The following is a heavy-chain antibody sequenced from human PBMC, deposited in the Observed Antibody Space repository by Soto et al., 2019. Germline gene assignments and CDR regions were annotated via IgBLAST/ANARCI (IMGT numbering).Heavy chain of an antibody. CDR2: ISSNGVGT. CDR3: ARRSRPDFYYMDV. J-gene: IGHJ6*03. V-gene: IGHV3-64*01. CDR1: GFTLSGYA. D-gene: IGHD6-6*01. Sequence: VGSLRLSCAASGFTLSGYAMDWVRQAPGKGLEYVSGISSNGVGTYYANSVQGRFTISRDNSKNTVYLQMGSLRPEDMAVYYCARRSRPDFYYMDVWGKGTTVTVSS.